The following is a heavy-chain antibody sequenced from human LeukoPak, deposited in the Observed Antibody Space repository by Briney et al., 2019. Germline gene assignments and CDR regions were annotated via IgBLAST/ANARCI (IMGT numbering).Heavy chain of an antibody. CDR1: GFTLSTYA. J-gene: IGHJ4*02. D-gene: IGHD3-3*01. CDR3: AKAFGNGVSDGNRFFDY. Sequence: GGSLRLSCAASGFTLSTYAMSWVRQAPGKGLEWVSALSISGDNTYYADSVKGRFTISRDSSKNTLYLQMNSLRIDDTAVYYCAKAFGNGVSDGNRFFDYWGQGTLVTVSS. CDR2: LSISGDNT. V-gene: IGHV3-23*01.